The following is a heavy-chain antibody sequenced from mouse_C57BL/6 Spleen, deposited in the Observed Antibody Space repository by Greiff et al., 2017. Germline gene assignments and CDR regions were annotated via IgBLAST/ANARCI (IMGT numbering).Heavy chain of an antibody. Sequence: EVKLMESGPELVKPGASVKISCKASGYSFTGYYMNWVKQSPEKSLEWIGEINPSTGGTTYNQKFKAKATLTVDKSSSTAYMQLKSLTSEDSAVYYCARSEGPRYFDVWGTGTTVTVSS. V-gene: IGHV1-42*01. CDR1: GYSFTGYY. CDR2: INPSTGGT. J-gene: IGHJ1*03. CDR3: ARSEGPRYFDV.